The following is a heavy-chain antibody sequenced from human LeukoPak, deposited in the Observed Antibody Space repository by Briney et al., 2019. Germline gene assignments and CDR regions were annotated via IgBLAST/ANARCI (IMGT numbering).Heavy chain of an antibody. D-gene: IGHD3-3*01. V-gene: IGHV1-24*01. CDR2: FDVEDGER. CDR3: ATNRQIMILGVVIMPAFDI. CDR1: GYTLTQLS. J-gene: IGHJ3*02. Sequence: GASVKVSCKVSGYTLTQLSVHWVRQAPGKGLEGMGGFDVEDGERIYAQKFQGRVTMTEDTSTDTAYMELSSLRSEDTAVYYCATNRQIMILGVVIMPAFDIWGQGTMVTVSS.